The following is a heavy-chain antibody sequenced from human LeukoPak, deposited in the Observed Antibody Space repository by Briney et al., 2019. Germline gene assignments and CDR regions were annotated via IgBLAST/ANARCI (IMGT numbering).Heavy chain of an antibody. Sequence: PGGSLRLSCTASGFTFGDYAMSWFRQAPGKGLEWVGFIRSKAYGGTTEYAASVKGRFTISRDDSKSIAYLQMNSLKTEDTAVYYCTRDVDTEAHYYYGMDVWGQGTTVTVSS. D-gene: IGHD3/OR15-3a*01. J-gene: IGHJ6*02. CDR3: TRDVDTEAHYYYGMDV. CDR2: IRSKAYGGTT. CDR1: GFTFGDYA. V-gene: IGHV3-49*03.